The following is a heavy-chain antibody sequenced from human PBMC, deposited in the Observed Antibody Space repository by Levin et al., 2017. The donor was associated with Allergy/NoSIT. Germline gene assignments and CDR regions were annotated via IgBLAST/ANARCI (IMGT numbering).Heavy chain of an antibody. J-gene: IGHJ4*02. CDR3: AALLFGTFDY. D-gene: IGHD1-7*01. Sequence: GASVKVSCKASGSSFTAYFMHWVRQAPGQGLEWMGWINPNSGDTNFAQKFQGRVTMTKDTSISTVYLELSRLISDDTAMYYCAALLFGTFDYWGQGTLVTVSS. CDR2: INPNSGDT. CDR1: GSSFTAYF. V-gene: IGHV1-2*02.